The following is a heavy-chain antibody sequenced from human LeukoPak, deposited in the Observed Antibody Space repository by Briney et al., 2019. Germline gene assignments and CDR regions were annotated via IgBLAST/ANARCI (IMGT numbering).Heavy chain of an antibody. D-gene: IGHD2-2*01. CDR2: IIPIFGTA. V-gene: IGHV1-69*05. CDR1: GGTFSSYA. J-gene: IGHJ6*03. Sequence: GASVKVSCKASGGTFSSYAISWVRQAPGQGLEWMGGIIPIFGTANYAQKFQGRVTITTDESTSTAYMELSSLRSEDTAVYYCARSVVPASPHYYYYYYMDVWGKGTTVTVSS. CDR3: ARSVVPASPHYYYYYYMDV.